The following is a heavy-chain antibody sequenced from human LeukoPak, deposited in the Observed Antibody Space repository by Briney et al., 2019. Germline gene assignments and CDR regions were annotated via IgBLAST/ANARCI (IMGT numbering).Heavy chain of an antibody. J-gene: IGHJ4*02. CDR3: AKDHKYYDILTHGGVFDY. V-gene: IGHV3-9*01. CDR1: GFTFDDYA. Sequence: GGSLRLSCAASGFTFDDYAMHWVRQAPGKGLEWVSGISWNSGSIGYADSVKGRFTISRDNAKNSLYLQMNSLRAEDTALYYCAKDHKYYDILTHGGVFDYWGQGTLVTVSS. D-gene: IGHD3-9*01. CDR2: ISWNSGSI.